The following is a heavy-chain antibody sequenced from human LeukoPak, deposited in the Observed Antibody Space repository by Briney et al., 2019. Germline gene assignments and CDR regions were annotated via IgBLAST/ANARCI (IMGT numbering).Heavy chain of an antibody. D-gene: IGHD6-13*01. J-gene: IGHJ6*03. CDR1: SYTFTSYG. CDR2: ISAYNGNT. V-gene: IGHV1-18*01. Sequence: ASVKVSCKASSYTFTSYGISWVRQAPGQGLEWMGWISAYNGNTNYAQKLQGRVTMTTDTSTSTDYIGLRSLRSDDTAVYCCARARRGSRLVGYCYCYMDVWGKGTTVTVSS. CDR3: ARARRGSRLVGYCYCYMDV.